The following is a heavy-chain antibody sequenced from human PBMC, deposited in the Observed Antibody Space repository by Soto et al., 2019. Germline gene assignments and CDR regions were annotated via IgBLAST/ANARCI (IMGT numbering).Heavy chain of an antibody. CDR2: IWYDGSNK. J-gene: IGHJ6*02. CDR1: GFTFSSYG. CDR3: ARWMSARYYYYGMDV. V-gene: IGHV3-33*01. Sequence: PGGSLRLSCGASGFTFSSYGMHWVRQAPGKGLEWVAVIWYDGSNKYYADSVKGRFTISRDNSKNTLYLQMNSLRAEDTAVYYCARWMSARYYYYGMDVWGQGTTVTVSS. D-gene: IGHD2-2*03.